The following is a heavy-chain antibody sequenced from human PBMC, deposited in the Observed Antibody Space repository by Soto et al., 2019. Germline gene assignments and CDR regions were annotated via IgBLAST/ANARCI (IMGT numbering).Heavy chain of an antibody. V-gene: IGHV3-23*01. Sequence: PGGSLRLSCAASGFTFSSYAMTWVRQAPGKGLEWVSAIRGSGGETYYADSVKGRFTVSRDDSKETLYLQLSSLRVDDTAVYYCARVRLERSLDYWGQGTLVTVSS. D-gene: IGHD1-1*01. CDR1: GFTFSSYA. CDR3: ARVRLERSLDY. J-gene: IGHJ4*02. CDR2: IRGSGGET.